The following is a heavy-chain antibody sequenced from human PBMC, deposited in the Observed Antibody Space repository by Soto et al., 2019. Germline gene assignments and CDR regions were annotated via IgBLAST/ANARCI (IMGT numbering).Heavy chain of an antibody. V-gene: IGHV4-59*08. CDR1: GGSISNYY. D-gene: IGHD5-18*01. J-gene: IGHJ4*02. Sequence: PSETLSLSYIVSGGSISNYYWSWIRQPPGKGLEWIGYIYYSGSTNYNPSLTSRVTIPVDTSKNQFSLKLSSVTAADTAVYYCARHRYSYGVYYFDYWGQGTLVTVSS. CDR3: ARHRYSYGVYYFDY. CDR2: IYYSGST.